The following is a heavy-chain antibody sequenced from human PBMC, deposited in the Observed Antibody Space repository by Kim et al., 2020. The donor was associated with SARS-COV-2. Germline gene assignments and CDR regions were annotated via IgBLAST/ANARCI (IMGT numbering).Heavy chain of an antibody. CDR3: AKDHKRFSHYYYYGMDV. CDR2: ISYDGSNK. J-gene: IGHJ6*02. D-gene: IGHD3-10*01. CDR1: GFTFSSYG. V-gene: IGHV3-30*18. Sequence: GGSLRLSCAASGFTFSSYGMHWVRQAPGKGLEWVAVISYDGSNKYYADSVKGRFTISRDNSKNTLYLQMNSLRAEDTAVYYCAKDHKRFSHYYYYGMDVWGQGTTVTVSS.